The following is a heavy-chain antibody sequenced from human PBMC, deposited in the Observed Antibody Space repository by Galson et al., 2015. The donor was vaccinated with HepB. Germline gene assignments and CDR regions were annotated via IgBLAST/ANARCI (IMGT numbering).Heavy chain of an antibody. J-gene: IGHJ4*01. CDR2: IDSGSSYI. V-gene: IGHV3-21*06. CDR1: GFTFSSFG. CDR3: ARDVWHISAWGY. D-gene: IGHD6-19*01. Sequence: SLRLSCAASGFTFSSFGMNWVRQAPGKGLEWVSFIDSGSSYIYYADSVKGRFTISRDNAKNSLFLQMNSLRAEDTAVYYCARDVWHISAWGYWGHGTLVTVSS.